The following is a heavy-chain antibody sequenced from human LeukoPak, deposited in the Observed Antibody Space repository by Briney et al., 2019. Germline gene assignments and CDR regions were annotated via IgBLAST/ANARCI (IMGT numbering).Heavy chain of an antibody. CDR2: IRSKANSYAT. Sequence: PGGSLRLSCAASGFSFSGSAMHWVRQASGKGLEWVGRIRSKANSYATAYAASVNGRFTISRNDSKNTAYLQLNSLKAEDTAVYYCTSPKRYGDYGNAYWGQGTLVTVSS. V-gene: IGHV3-73*01. CDR3: TSPKRYGDYGNAY. J-gene: IGHJ4*02. CDR1: GFSFSGSA. D-gene: IGHD4-17*01.